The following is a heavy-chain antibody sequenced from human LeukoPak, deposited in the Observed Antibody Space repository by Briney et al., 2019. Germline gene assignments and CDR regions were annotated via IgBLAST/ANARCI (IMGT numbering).Heavy chain of an antibody. J-gene: IGHJ6*02. CDR2: ISGSGGST. CDR3: AKGMTTHPFPPGMDA. Sequence: PGGSLRLSCAASGFTFSSYAMSWVRQAPGKGLEWVSAISGSGGSTYYADSVRGRFTISRDNSKNTLYLQMNSLRAEDTAVYYCAKGMTTHPFPPGMDAWGQGTTVTVSS. V-gene: IGHV3-23*01. CDR1: GFTFSSYA. D-gene: IGHD4-11*01.